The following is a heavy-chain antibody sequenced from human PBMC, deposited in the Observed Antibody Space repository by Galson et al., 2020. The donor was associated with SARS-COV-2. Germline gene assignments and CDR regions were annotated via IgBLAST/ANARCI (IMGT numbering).Heavy chain of an antibody. D-gene: IGHD6-13*01. CDR1: GFTFSSYA. CDR3: AKRLYSSSESETRGMDV. Sequence: GGSLRLSCAASGFTFSSYAMNWVRQAPGEGLEWVSALSGSGDTTHYAGSMKGRFTISRDNSKNTLYMQMNSVRAEDTAVYYCAKRLYSSSESETRGMDVWGQGATVTVSS. CDR2: LSGSGDTT. V-gene: IGHV3-23*01. J-gene: IGHJ6*02.